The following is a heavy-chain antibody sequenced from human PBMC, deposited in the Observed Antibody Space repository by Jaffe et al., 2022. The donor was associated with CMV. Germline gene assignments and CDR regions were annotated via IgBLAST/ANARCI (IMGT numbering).Heavy chain of an antibody. CDR1: GGSISSSSYY. Sequence: QLQLQESGPGLVKPSETLSLTCTVSGGSISSSSYYWGWIRQPPGKGLEWIGSIYYSGSTYYNPSLKSRVTISVDTSKNQFSLKLSSVTAADTAVYYCARWGDYGSGSYGKEDFDYWGQGTLVTVSS. CDR3: ARWGDYGSGSYGKEDFDY. J-gene: IGHJ4*02. V-gene: IGHV4-39*01. CDR2: IYYSGST. D-gene: IGHD3-10*01.